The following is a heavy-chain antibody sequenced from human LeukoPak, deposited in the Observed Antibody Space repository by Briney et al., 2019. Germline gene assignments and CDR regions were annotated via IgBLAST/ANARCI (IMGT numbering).Heavy chain of an antibody. J-gene: IGHJ4*02. V-gene: IGHV3-13*05. Sequence: PGGSLRLSCAASGFSFSTYDMHWVRQPTGKGLEWVSGIGTAGDPYYSGSVKGRFTISREDARNSLDLQMDSVTAGDTAIYYCARGGSGSYLDYWGQGTLVTVAS. CDR2: IGTAGDP. CDR3: ARGGSGSYLDY. D-gene: IGHD3-10*01. CDR1: GFSFSTYD.